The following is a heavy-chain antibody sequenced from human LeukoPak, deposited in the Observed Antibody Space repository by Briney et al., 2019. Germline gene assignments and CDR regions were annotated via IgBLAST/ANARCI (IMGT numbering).Heavy chain of an antibody. Sequence: ASVKVSCKTSGYTFTGYYVHWVRQAPGQGLEWMGWIHPKTGDTVFAPNFQGRVTLTRDTSINTDYMEVNTLMSADTAVYYCARGGTTSLDYWGQGTPVTVSS. D-gene: IGHD1-14*01. V-gene: IGHV1-2*02. CDR1: GYTFTGYY. CDR3: ARGGTTSLDY. J-gene: IGHJ4*02. CDR2: IHPKTGDT.